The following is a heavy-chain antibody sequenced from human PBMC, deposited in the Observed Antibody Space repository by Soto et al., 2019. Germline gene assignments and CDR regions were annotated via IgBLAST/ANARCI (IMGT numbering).Heavy chain of an antibody. J-gene: IGHJ4*02. V-gene: IGHV3-30*18. Sequence: QVQLVDSGGGVVQPGRSLRLSCTASGFIFSNYGMHWVRQAPGKGLEWVAFISYDGSNKYYADSVKDRFTISRDNSKNTLYLEMNSRRAEETAVYFCAKVPLRAYYFDYWGQGTRVTVSS. CDR3: AKVPLRAYYFDY. CDR2: ISYDGSNK. D-gene: IGHD3-16*01. CDR1: GFIFSNYG.